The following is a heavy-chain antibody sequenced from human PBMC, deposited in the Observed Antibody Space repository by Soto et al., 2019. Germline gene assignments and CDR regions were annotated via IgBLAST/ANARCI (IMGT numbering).Heavy chain of an antibody. J-gene: IGHJ4*02. CDR1: GYTFTSVG. V-gene: IGHV1-18*01. CDR3: AREDGFRSGFDY. D-gene: IGHD3-10*01. CDR2: ISTYSGNT. Sequence: QVQLVQSGGEVKKPGASVKVSRKASGYTFTSVGFSWVRQAPGQGLEWMGWISTYSGNTNYAQKFQGRVTMTADTSTTTVYMELKSLRSDDTAFYYCAREDGFRSGFDYWGQGTQVTVSS.